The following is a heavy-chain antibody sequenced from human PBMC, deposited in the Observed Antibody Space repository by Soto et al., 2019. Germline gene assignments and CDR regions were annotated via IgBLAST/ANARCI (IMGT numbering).Heavy chain of an antibody. CDR2: ISGRGTSP. CDR1: GFTFSSYT. CDR3: VKDNNWDDPG. D-gene: IGHD1-1*01. J-gene: IGHJ4*02. Sequence: EVQLLESGGGLVQPGGSLRLSCAASGFTFSSYTMSWVRQAPGKGLEWVSGISGRGTSPYYADSVKGRFTISRDNSKNTLYLQMNSLRAEDTAVYYCVKDNNWDDPGWGQGTLVTVSS. V-gene: IGHV3-23*01.